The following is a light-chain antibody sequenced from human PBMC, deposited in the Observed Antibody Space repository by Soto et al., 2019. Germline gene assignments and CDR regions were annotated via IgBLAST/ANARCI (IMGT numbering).Light chain of an antibody. J-gene: IGKJ1*01. CDR2: AIS. CDR1: ETVYDRQ. Sequence: VVLTQSPGTLSASPGGRATLSCRSSETVYDRQLAWYQQRAGQAPRLLIYAISTRAAGIPDRFSGSGSGTDFTLTISRVEPADSAMYYCQQFGSSWWTFDQGTKVAIK. V-gene: IGKV3-20*01. CDR3: QQFGSSWWT.